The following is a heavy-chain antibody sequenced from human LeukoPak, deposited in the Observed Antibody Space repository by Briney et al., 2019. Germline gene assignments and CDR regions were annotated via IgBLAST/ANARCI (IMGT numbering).Heavy chain of an antibody. Sequence: GASVKVSCKVSGYTLTELSMHWVRQAPGKGLEWMGGFDPEDGETIYAQKFQGRVTMTEDTSTDTAYMELSSLRSEDTAVYYCATVGEYSSSSPSDYWGQGTLVTVSS. CDR3: ATVGEYSSSSPSDY. D-gene: IGHD6-6*01. CDR1: GYTLTELS. CDR2: FDPEDGET. V-gene: IGHV1-24*01. J-gene: IGHJ4*02.